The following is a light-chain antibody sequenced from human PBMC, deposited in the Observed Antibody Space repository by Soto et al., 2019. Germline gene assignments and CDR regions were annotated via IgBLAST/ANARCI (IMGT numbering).Light chain of an antibody. CDR2: GAS. Sequence: EIVMTQSPATLSVSPGERATLSCRASQSVSSNLAWYQQKPGQAPRLLIYGASTRATGIPARFSGSGSGTEFTLTISSLQSDDLAVYYCQQYHTWPPMYTFGQGTKVDIK. CDR3: QQYHTWPPMYT. CDR1: QSVSSN. V-gene: IGKV3-15*01. J-gene: IGKJ2*01.